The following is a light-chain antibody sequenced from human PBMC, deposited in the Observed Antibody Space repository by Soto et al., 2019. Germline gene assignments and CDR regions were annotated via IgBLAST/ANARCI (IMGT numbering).Light chain of an antibody. CDR3: QPYNNWPLT. CDR1: ESVSNY. CDR2: DAS. J-gene: IGKJ4*01. V-gene: IGKV3-11*01. Sequence: EIVLTQSPATLSLSPGERATLSCRASESVSNYLGWYQQKPGQAPRLLIYDASNRASGIPARFSGSGSGTDFTLTISSLEPEDFAVYYCQPYNNWPLTFGGGTKLDIK.